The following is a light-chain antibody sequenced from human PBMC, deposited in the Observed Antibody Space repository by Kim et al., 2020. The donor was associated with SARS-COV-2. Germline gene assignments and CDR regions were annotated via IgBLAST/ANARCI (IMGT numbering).Light chain of an antibody. CDR1: QGISNY. CDR3: QKYNSAPFT. V-gene: IGKV1-27*01. CDR2: GAS. J-gene: IGKJ5*01. Sequence: DIQMTQSPSSLSASVGDRVTITCRASQGISNYLAWYQQKSGKVTKLLIYGASTLQSGVPSRFSGSGSGTDFTLTISSLQAEDVATYYCQKYNSAPFTFSLRTRLEIK.